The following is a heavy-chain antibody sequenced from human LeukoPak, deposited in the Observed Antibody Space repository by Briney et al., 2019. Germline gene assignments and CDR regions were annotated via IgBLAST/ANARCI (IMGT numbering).Heavy chain of an antibody. J-gene: IGHJ6*02. CDR3: ARDPRGYSYGPYYYGMDV. Sequence: SETLSLTCTVSGGSISSGSYYWSWIRQPAGKGLEWIGRIYTSGSTNYNPSLKSRVTISVDTSKNQFSLKLSSVTAADTAVYYCARDPRGYSYGPYYYGMDVWGQGTTVTVSS. V-gene: IGHV4-61*02. CDR1: GGSISSGSYY. CDR2: IYTSGST. D-gene: IGHD5-18*01.